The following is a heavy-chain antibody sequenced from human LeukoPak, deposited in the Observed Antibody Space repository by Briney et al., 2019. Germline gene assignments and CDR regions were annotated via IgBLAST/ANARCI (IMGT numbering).Heavy chain of an antibody. J-gene: IGHJ4*02. V-gene: IGHV4-4*07. CDR1: GGSINSYY. CDR3: ARGGKATVVTM. CDR2: IYSSGST. Sequence: SETLSLTCTVSGGSINSYYWSWIRQPAGEGLEWIGRIYSSGSTNYNPSLKSRVFMSVDTSKNQFSLKLTSVTAADTAVYYCARGGKATVVTMWGQGILVTVSS. D-gene: IGHD4-23*01.